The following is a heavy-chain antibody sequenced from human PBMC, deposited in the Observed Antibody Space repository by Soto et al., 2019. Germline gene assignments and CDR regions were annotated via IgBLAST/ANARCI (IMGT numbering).Heavy chain of an antibody. Sequence: PGGSLRLSCAASGFTFSGYWMNWVRQAPGKGLEWVANIKPDGNEKYYVDSVKGRFTISRDNAKNSLYLQMNSLRAEDTAVYYCARVGSSGWSAYNWFDPWGQGTLVTVSS. CDR2: IKPDGNEK. CDR1: GFTFSGYW. V-gene: IGHV3-7*01. CDR3: ARVGSSGWSAYNWFDP. D-gene: IGHD6-19*01. J-gene: IGHJ5*02.